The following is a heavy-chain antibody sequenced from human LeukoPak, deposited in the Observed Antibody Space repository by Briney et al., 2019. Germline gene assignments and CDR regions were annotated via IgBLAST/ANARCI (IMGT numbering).Heavy chain of an antibody. CDR2: INSDGSTT. D-gene: IGHD2-15*01. J-gene: IGHJ6*02. CDR3: ARTPMFYFYGMDV. V-gene: IGHV3-74*01. Sequence: GGSLRLSCAASGFTFTSYSMNWLRQGPGKGLVWVSRINSDGSTTSYADSVKGRFTISRDNAKNTLYLQMNSLRAEDTAVYYCARTPMFYFYGMDVWGQGTTVTVSS. CDR1: GFTFTSYS.